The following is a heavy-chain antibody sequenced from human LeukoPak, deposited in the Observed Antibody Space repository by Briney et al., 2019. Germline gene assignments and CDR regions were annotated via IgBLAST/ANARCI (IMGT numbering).Heavy chain of an antibody. J-gene: IGHJ5*02. CDR2: ISAYNGNT. Sequence: ASVKVSCKASGGTFSSYAISWVRQAPGQGLEWMGLISAYNGNTNYAQKLQGRVTMTTDTSTSTAYMELRSLRSDDTAVYYCAREGDYDFWSGYYHNWFDPWGQGTLVTVSS. CDR1: GGTFSSYA. CDR3: AREGDYDFWSGYYHNWFDP. V-gene: IGHV1-18*01. D-gene: IGHD3-3*01.